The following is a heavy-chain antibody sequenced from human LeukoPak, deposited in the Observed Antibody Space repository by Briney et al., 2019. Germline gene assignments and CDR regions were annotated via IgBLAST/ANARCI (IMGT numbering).Heavy chain of an antibody. J-gene: IGHJ4*02. V-gene: IGHV3-30-3*01. Sequence: GRSLRLSCAASGFTFSSYAMHWVRQAPGKGLEWVAVISYDGSNKYYADSVKGRFTISRDNSKNTLYLQMNSLRAEDTAVYYCAKDLMTTVPRGYFDYWGQGTLVTVSS. CDR1: GFTFSSYA. CDR2: ISYDGSNK. D-gene: IGHD4-17*01. CDR3: AKDLMTTVPRGYFDY.